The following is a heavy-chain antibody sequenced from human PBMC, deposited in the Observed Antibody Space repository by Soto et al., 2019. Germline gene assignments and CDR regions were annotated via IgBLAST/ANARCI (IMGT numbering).Heavy chain of an antibody. CDR1: GFTFSRYS. J-gene: IGHJ3*02. CDR3: ARDRVYCSGGSCFTPDAFDI. V-gene: IGHV3-48*01. Sequence: GGSLRLSCTASGFTFSRYSMNWVRQAPGKGLECFSYISSSSSTICYADSVKGRFTISRDNAKNSLYLQMNSLRAEDTAVYYCARDRVYCSGGSCFTPDAFDIWGQGTMVTVSS. CDR2: ISSSSSTI. D-gene: IGHD2-15*01.